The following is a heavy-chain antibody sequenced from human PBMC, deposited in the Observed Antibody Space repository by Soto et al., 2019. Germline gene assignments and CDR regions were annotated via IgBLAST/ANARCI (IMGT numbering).Heavy chain of an antibody. V-gene: IGHV3-30*03. CDR2: ISYDGSNK. D-gene: IGHD3-10*01. Sequence: GGSLSLSCAASGFTFNIYGMHWVRQAPDKGLEWVALISYDGSNKYYTDSVKGRFTISRDNSKNTLYLQMNSLRGEDTAMYYCARCHYSGSARTYGMDVWGQGTTVTVSS. CDR1: GFTFNIYG. CDR3: ARCHYSGSARTYGMDV. J-gene: IGHJ6*02.